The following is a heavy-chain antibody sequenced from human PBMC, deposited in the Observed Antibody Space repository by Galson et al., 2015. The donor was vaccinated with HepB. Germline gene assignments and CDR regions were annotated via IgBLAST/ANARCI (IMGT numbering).Heavy chain of an antibody. CDR1: GFTFSSYG. Sequence: SLRLSCAASGFTFSSYGMHWVRQAPGKGLEWVAVIWYDGSNKYYADSVKGRFTISRDNSKNTLYLQMNSLRAEDTAVYYCARDVIAGIAAADPLYYFDYWGQGTLVTASS. CDR2: IWYDGSNK. V-gene: IGHV3-33*01. J-gene: IGHJ4*02. CDR3: ARDVIAGIAAADPLYYFDY. D-gene: IGHD6-13*01.